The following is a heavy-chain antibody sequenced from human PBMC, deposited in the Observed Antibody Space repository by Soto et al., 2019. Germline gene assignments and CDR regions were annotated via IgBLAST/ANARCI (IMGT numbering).Heavy chain of an antibody. CDR3: ARDDDYPDNGFDY. D-gene: IGHD4-17*01. CDR2: ILNDASGH. Sequence: QVQLVESGGGVVQPGTSLRLSCAASGVTFSRHGMHWVRQTPGKGLEWLAVILNDASGHWYADSVKGRFTISRDNFANTLYLQMNGLRLEDTAMYYCARDDDYPDNGFDYWGQGTLVTVSS. V-gene: IGHV3-33*01. CDR1: GVTFSRHG. J-gene: IGHJ4*02.